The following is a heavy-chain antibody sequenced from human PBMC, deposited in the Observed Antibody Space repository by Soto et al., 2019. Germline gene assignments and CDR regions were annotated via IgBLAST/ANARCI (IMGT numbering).Heavy chain of an antibody. V-gene: IGHV1-3*01. CDR2: INAGNGNT. CDR1: GYTFTSYA. CDR3: ARGGGSSWYDGLGY. Sequence: SVKVSCKASGYTFTSYAMHWVRQAPGQRLEWMGWINAGNGNTKYSQKFQGRVTITRDTSASTAYMELSSLRSEDTAVYYCARGGGSSWYDGLGYWGQGTLVTVSS. D-gene: IGHD6-13*01. J-gene: IGHJ4*02.